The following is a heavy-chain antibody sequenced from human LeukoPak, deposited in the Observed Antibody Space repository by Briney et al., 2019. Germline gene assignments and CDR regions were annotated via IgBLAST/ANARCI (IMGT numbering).Heavy chain of an antibody. J-gene: IGHJ3*02. CDR1: GGSISSGGYY. Sequence: PSETLSLTCTVSGGSISSGGYYWSWIRQHPGKGLEWIGYIYYSGCTYYNPSLKSRVTISVDTSKNQFSLKLSSVTAADTAVYYCARGPLHTYYYGSGSYYNNAFDIWGQGTMVTVSS. CDR3: ARGPLHTYYYGSGSYYNNAFDI. CDR2: IYYSGCT. D-gene: IGHD3-10*01. V-gene: IGHV4-31*03.